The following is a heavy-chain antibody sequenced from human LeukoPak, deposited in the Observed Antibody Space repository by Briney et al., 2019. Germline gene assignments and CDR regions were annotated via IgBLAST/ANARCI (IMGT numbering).Heavy chain of an antibody. J-gene: IGHJ4*02. CDR1: GFTFSSYS. CDR2: ISSSSSTI. CDR3: ARDDSSGYYSNYFDY. V-gene: IGHV3-48*02. D-gene: IGHD3-22*01. Sequence: SGGSLRLSCAASGFTFSSYSMNWVRQAPGKGLEWVSYISSSSSTIYYADPVKGRFTISRDNAKNSLYLQMNSLRDEDTAVYYCARDDSSGYYSNYFDYWGQGTLVTVSS.